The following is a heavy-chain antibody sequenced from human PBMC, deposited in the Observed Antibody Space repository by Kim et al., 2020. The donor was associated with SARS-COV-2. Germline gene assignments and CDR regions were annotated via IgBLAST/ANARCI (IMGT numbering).Heavy chain of an antibody. Sequence: GGSLRLSCAASGFTFDDYAMHWVRQAPGKGLEWVSLISGDGGSTYYADSVKGRFTISRDNSKNSLYLQMNSLRTEDTALYYCAKDIGLRIYYCYYGMDVWGQGTTVTVSS. CDR2: ISGDGGST. J-gene: IGHJ6*02. D-gene: IGHD4-17*01. CDR1: GFTFDDYA. V-gene: IGHV3-43*02. CDR3: AKDIGLRIYYCYYGMDV.